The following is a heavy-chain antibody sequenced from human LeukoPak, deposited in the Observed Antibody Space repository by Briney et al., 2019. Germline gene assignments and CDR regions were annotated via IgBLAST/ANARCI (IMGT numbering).Heavy chain of an antibody. D-gene: IGHD2-15*01. V-gene: IGHV3-11*01. CDR3: ARDRGGVVAATQVADY. J-gene: IGHJ4*02. CDR2: ISSSGSTI. Sequence: GGSLRLSCAASGFTFSDYYMSWIRQAPGKGLEGVSYISSSGSTIYYADSVRGRFTISRDNAKNSLYLQMNSLRAEDTAVYYCARDRGGVVAATQVADYWGQGTLVTVSS. CDR1: GFTFSDYY.